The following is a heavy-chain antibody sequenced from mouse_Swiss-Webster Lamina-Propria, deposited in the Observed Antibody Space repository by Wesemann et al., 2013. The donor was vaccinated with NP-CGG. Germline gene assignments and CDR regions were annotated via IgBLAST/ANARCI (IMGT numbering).Heavy chain of an antibody. CDR1: GYTFISYW. D-gene: IGHD2-3*01. Sequence: QVQLQQPGAELVKPGASVKLSCKASGYTFISYWMHWVKQRPGQGLEWIGEINPSNGRTNYNEKFKSKATLTVDKSSSTAYMQLSSLTSEDSAVYYCARWLLRAMDYWGQGTSVTVSS. V-gene: IGHV1S81*02. J-gene: IGHJ4*01. CDR3: ARWLLRAMDY. CDR2: INPSNGRT.